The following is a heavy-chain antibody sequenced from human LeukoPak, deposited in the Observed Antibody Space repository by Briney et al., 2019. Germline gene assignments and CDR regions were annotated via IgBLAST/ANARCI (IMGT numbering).Heavy chain of an antibody. CDR2: TIPIFGTA. V-gene: IGHV1-69*06. CDR1: GGTFSSYA. Sequence: GASVKVSCKASGGTFSSYAISWVRQAPGQGLEWMGGTIPIFGTANYAQKFQGRVTITADKSTSTAYMELSSLRSEDTAVYYCARGDVGASGFDYWGQGTLVTVSS. J-gene: IGHJ4*02. D-gene: IGHD1-26*01. CDR3: ARGDVGASGFDY.